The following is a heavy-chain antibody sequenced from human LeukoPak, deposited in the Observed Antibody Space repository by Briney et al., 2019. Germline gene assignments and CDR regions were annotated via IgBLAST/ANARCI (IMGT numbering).Heavy chain of an antibody. CDR3: AKPVQRYCRGGSCYASYFDY. J-gene: IGHJ4*02. D-gene: IGHD2-15*01. Sequence: PGGSLRLSCAASGFTFSSYGMHWVRQAPGKGLDWVAFIRYDGSNKYYADSVKGRFTISRDNSKNTLYLQMNSLRAEDTAVYYCAKPVQRYCRGGSCYASYFDYWGQGTLVTVSS. CDR2: IRYDGSNK. V-gene: IGHV3-30*02. CDR1: GFTFSSYG.